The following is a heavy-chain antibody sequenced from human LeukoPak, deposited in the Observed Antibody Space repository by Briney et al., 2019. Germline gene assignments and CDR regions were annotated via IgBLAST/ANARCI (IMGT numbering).Heavy chain of an antibody. V-gene: IGHV3-23*01. J-gene: IGHJ6*04. CDR1: GFTFSSHA. Sequence: GGSLRLSCVTSGFTFSSHAITWVRQAPGKGLEWVSTISGSGSSTYYADSVKGRFIISRDNAKNSLYLQMNSLRAEDTAVYYCAELGITMIGGVWGKGTTVTISS. D-gene: IGHD3-10*02. CDR3: AELGITMIGGV. CDR2: ISGSGSST.